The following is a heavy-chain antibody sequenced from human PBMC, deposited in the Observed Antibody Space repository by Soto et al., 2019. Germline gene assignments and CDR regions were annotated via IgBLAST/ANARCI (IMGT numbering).Heavy chain of an antibody. J-gene: IGHJ4*02. CDR1: GFTFSSYA. Sequence: GGSLRLSCAASGFTFSSYAMSWVRQAPGKGLEWVSAISGSGGSTYYADSVKGRFTISRDNSKNTLYLQMNSLRAEDTAVYYCAKMDLKLRFLEWQTSDCWGQGNLVTVSS. CDR3: AKMDLKLRFLEWQTSDC. D-gene: IGHD3-3*01. V-gene: IGHV3-23*01. CDR2: ISGSGGST.